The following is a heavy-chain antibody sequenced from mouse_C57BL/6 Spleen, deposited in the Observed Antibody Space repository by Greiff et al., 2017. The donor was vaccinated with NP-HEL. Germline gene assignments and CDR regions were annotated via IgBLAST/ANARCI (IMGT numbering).Heavy chain of an antibody. J-gene: IGHJ1*03. CDR2: ISSGSSTI. CDR1: GFTFSDYG. D-gene: IGHD1-1*01. Sequence: DVMLVESGGGLVKPGGSLKLSCAASGFTFSDYGMHWVRQAPEKGLEWVAYISSGSSTIYYADTVKGRFTISRDNAKNTLFLQMTSLRSEDTAMYYCARPYGSSYGYFDVWGTGTTVTVSS. CDR3: ARPYGSSYGYFDV. V-gene: IGHV5-17*01.